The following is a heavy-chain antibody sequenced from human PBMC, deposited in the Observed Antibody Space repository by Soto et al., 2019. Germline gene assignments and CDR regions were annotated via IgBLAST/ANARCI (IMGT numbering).Heavy chain of an antibody. D-gene: IGHD3-16*02. V-gene: IGHV3-7*03. CDR2: IKQDESDK. Sequence: GGSLRLSCAVSGFRFRDYWMSWVRQAPGKWLEWVANIKQDESDKYYVDSVKGRFTISRDNAKNALYLQMNSLRVEDTAEYYCAAYCYTMTCTHFHGYSWGQRTQVTVSS. CDR1: GFRFRDYW. J-gene: IGHJ5*02. CDR3: AAYCYTMTCTHFHGYS.